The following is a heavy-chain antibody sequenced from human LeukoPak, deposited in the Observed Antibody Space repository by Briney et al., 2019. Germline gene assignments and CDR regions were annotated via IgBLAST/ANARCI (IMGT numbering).Heavy chain of an antibody. V-gene: IGHV4-61*01. CDR3: ARFGVGYFDY. D-gene: IGHD3-3*01. CDR1: GGSVTSGSYY. J-gene: IGHJ4*02. Sequence: SETLSLTCTVSGGSVTSGSYYWSWIRQPPGKGLEWIGYIYYSGSTNYNPSLKSRVTISVDTSKNQFSLKLSSVTAADTAVYYCARFGVGYFDYWGQGTLVTVSS. CDR2: IYYSGST.